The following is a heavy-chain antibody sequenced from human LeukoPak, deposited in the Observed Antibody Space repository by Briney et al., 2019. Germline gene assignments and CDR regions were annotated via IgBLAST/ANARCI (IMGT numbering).Heavy chain of an antibody. J-gene: IGHJ5*02. Sequence: GRSLRLSCAASGFTFSSYGMHWVRQAPGKGLEWVAVISYDGSNKYYADSVKGRFTISRDNSKNTLYLQMNSLRAEDTAVYYCARESVGYCSTSICPNWFDPWGQGTLVTVSS. D-gene: IGHD2-2*01. CDR3: ARESVGYCSTSICPNWFDP. CDR2: ISYDGSNK. CDR1: GFTFSSYG. V-gene: IGHV3-30*03.